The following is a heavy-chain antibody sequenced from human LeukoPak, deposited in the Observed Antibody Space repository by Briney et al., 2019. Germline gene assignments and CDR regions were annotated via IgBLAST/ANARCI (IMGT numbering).Heavy chain of an antibody. D-gene: IGHD3/OR15-3a*01. CDR1: GGSISSYY. CDR2: IYTSGST. V-gene: IGHV4-4*07. J-gene: IGHJ6*02. CDR3: ARDFFDLDYYYYGMDV. Sequence: SETLSLTCTVSGGSISSYYWSWIRQPAGKGLEWIGRIYTSGSTNYNPSLKSRVTMSVDTSKNQFSLKLSSETAADTAVYYCARDFFDLDYYYYGMDVWGQGTTVTVSS.